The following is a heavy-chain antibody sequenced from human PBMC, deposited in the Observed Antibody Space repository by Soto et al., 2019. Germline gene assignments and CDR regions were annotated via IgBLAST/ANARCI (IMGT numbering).Heavy chain of an antibody. D-gene: IGHD4-4*01. CDR1: GGSISSGGYY. CDR2: IYYSGST. CDR3: ARGDYSNSWRDPQYYYYGMDV. Sequence: QVQLQESGPGLVKPSQTLSLTCTVSGGSISSGGYYWSWIRQHPGKGLEWIGYIYYSGSTYYNPYRXXXVTISVDTSKXXCXLXXSSVTAADTAVYYCARGDYSNSWRDPQYYYYGMDVWGQGTTVTVSS. J-gene: IGHJ6*02. V-gene: IGHV4-31*01.